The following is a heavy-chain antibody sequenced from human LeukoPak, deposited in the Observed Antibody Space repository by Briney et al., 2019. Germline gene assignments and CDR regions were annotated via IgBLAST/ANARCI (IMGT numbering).Heavy chain of an antibody. Sequence: SETLSLTCTVSGGSISSYYWSWIRQPPGKGLEWIGYIYYSGSTNYNPSLKSRVTISVDTSKNQFSLKLSSVTAADTAVYYCAPLLRGYFDYWGQGTLVTVSS. CDR1: GGSISSYY. V-gene: IGHV4-59*01. J-gene: IGHJ4*02. CDR3: APLLRGYFDY. CDR2: IYYSGST.